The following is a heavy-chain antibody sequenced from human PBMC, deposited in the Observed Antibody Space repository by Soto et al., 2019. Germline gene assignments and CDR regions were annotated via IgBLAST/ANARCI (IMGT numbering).Heavy chain of an antibody. V-gene: IGHV4-31*03. CDR2: IYYSGST. CDR3: AREVAARPDYYSYGMDV. J-gene: IGHJ6*02. CDR1: GGSISSGGYY. D-gene: IGHD6-6*01. Sequence: SETLSLTCTVSGGSISSGGYYWSWIRQHPGKGLEWIGYIYYSGSTYYNPSLKSRVTISVDTSKNQFSLKLSSVTAADTAVYYCAREVAARPDYYSYGMDVWGQGTTVTVSS.